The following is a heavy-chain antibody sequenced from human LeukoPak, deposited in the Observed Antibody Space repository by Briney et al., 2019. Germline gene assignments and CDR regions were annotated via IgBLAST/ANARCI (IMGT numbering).Heavy chain of an antibody. CDR3: ARDPSKDYDFWSGYWNWFDP. CDR2: IYYSGST. CDR1: GGSISSYY. J-gene: IGHJ5*02. V-gene: IGHV4-59*01. D-gene: IGHD3-3*01. Sequence: SETLSLTCTVSGGSISSYYWSWIRQPPGKGLEWIGYIYYSGSTNYNPSLKSRVTISVDTSKNQFSLKLSPVTAADTAVYYCARDPSKDYDFWSGYWNWFDPWGQGTLVTVSS.